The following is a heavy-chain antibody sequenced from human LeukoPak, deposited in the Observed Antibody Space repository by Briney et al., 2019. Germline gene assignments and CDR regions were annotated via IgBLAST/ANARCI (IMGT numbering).Heavy chain of an antibody. Sequence: ASVKVSCKASGYTFTSYDINWVRQATGQGLEWMGWMNPNSGNTGYAQKLQGRVTMTRNTSISTAYMELSSLRSEDTAVYYCARPQGYNWNQVPSYGMDVWGQGTTVTVSS. CDR2: MNPNSGNT. CDR1: GYTFTSYD. D-gene: IGHD1-20*01. J-gene: IGHJ6*02. CDR3: ARPQGYNWNQVPSYGMDV. V-gene: IGHV1-8*01.